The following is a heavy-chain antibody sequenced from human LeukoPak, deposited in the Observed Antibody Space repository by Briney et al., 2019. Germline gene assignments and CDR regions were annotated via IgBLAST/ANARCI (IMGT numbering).Heavy chain of an antibody. V-gene: IGHV4-59*01. J-gene: IGHJ4*02. CDR1: GGSISIYY. CDR3: ARETSLAGFASGLGFNY. D-gene: IGHD6-19*01. Sequence: SETLSLTCTVSGGSISIYYWSWIRQPPGRGLEWIGYIYYSGSDKYNPSLKNRITMSRDTSTNQVSLTLTSVTAADTATYYCARETSLAGFASGLGFNYWGQGILVTVSS. CDR2: IYYSGSD.